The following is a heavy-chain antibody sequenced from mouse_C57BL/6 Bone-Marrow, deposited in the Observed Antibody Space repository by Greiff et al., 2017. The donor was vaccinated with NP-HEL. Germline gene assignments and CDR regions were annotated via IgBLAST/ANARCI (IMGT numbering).Heavy chain of an antibody. D-gene: IGHD2-5*01. Sequence: QVQLQQPGAELVMPGASVKLSCKASGYTFTSYWMHWVKQRPGQGLEWIGEIDPSDSYTNYNQKFKGKSTLTVDKSSSTAYMQLSSLTSEDSAVYYCASAYSSNYEWYFDVWGTGTTVTVSS. V-gene: IGHV1-69*01. CDR3: ASAYSSNYEWYFDV. CDR1: GYTFTSYW. CDR2: IDPSDSYT. J-gene: IGHJ1*03.